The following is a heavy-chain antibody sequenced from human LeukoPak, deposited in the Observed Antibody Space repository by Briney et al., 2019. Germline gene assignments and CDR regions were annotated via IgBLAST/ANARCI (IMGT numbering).Heavy chain of an antibody. CDR2: IYYSGST. D-gene: IGHD3-22*01. J-gene: IGHJ4*02. V-gene: IGHV4-39*01. CDR3: ASYSSEYYFDY. CDR1: GGSISSSSYY. Sequence: LSEILSLTCTVSGGSISSSSYYWGWIRQPPGKGLEWIGSIYYSGSTYYNPSLKSRVTISVDTSKNQFSLKLSSVTAADTAVYYCASYSSEYYFDYWGQGTLVTVSS.